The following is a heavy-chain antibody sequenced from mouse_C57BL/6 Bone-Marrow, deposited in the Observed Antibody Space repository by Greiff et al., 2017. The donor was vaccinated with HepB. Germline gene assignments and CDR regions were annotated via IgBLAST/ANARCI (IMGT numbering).Heavy chain of an antibody. Sequence: VQGVESGAELARPGASVKLSCKASGYTFTSYGISWVKQRTGQGLEWIGEIYPRSGNTYYNEKFKGKATLTADKSSSTAYMELRSLTSEDSAVYFCARKGLRFAWFAYWGQGTLVTVSA. CDR2: IYPRSGNT. D-gene: IGHD1-1*01. J-gene: IGHJ3*01. V-gene: IGHV1-81*01. CDR1: GYTFTSYG. CDR3: ARKGLRFAWFAY.